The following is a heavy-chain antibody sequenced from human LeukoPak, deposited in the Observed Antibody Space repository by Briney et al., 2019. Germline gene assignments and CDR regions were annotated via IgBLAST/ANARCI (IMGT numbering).Heavy chain of an antibody. D-gene: IGHD3-16*02. Sequence: GGSLRLSCAASGFTFSSYGMNWVRQAPGKGLEWVSSVSSSSSYIYYADSVKGRFTISRDNAKNSLSLQMNSLRAEDTAVYYCAREAPYDYVWGSYRYTGYFDYWGQGTLVTVSS. V-gene: IGHV3-21*01. CDR1: GFTFSSYG. J-gene: IGHJ4*02. CDR3: AREAPYDYVWGSYRYTGYFDY. CDR2: VSSSSSYI.